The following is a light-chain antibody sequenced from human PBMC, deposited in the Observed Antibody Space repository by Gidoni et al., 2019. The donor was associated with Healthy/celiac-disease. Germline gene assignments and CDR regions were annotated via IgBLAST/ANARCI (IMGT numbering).Light chain of an antibody. V-gene: IGKV4-1*01. J-gene: IGKJ1*01. CDR2: WAS. CDR1: QSCLYSSNNKNY. Sequence: DIVMTQSPDSLAVSLGERATINCESSQSCLYSSNNKNYLAWYQQKPGQPPKLLIYWASTRESGVPDRFSGSGSGTDFTLTISSLQAEDVAVYYCQQYYSTPWTFXXXTKVEIK. CDR3: QQYYSTPWT.